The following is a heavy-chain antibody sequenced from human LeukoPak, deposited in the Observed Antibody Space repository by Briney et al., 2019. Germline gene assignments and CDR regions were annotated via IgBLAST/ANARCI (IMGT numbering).Heavy chain of an antibody. V-gene: IGHV1-3*01. CDR2: INAGNGNT. CDR1: GYTFTTYG. D-gene: IGHD3-10*01. J-gene: IGHJ4*02. CDR3: AIISYFGSGSYSTDY. Sequence: GASVKVSCKASGYTFTTYGIAWVRRAPGQRLEWMGWINAGNGNTKYSQKFQGRVTITRGTSASTAYMELSSLRSEDTAVYYCAIISYFGSGSYSTDYWGQGTLVTVSS.